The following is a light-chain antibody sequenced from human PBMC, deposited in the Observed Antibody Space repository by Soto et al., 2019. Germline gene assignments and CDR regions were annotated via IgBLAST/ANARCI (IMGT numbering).Light chain of an antibody. V-gene: IGKV3-20*01. CDR2: GAS. CDR3: QQYGSLRT. CDR1: QSVSSSY. J-gene: IGKJ1*01. Sequence: EIVLTQSPGTLSLSPGERATLSCRASQSVSSSYLAWYQQKPGQAPRLPIYGASSRATGIPDRFSGSGSGTDFTLTISRLEPEDFAVYYCQQYGSLRTFGQGPKVEIK.